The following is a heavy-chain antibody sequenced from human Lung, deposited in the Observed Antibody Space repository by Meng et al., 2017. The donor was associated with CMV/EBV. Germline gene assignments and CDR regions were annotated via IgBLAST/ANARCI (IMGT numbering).Heavy chain of an antibody. CDR3: AGPDEAGNTPHDIFDI. Sequence: SXTXSLXCSVSGWSISGYYWSWVRQPPGKRLEYIGYVHYTGTTNYSPSLKGRVSISVDRARNQFSLKLTSVTAADTAVYFCAGPDEAGNTPHDIFDIWGQGTXVTVSS. J-gene: IGHJ3*02. V-gene: IGHV4-59*01. CDR1: GWSISGYY. CDR2: VHYTGTT. D-gene: IGHD1-14*01.